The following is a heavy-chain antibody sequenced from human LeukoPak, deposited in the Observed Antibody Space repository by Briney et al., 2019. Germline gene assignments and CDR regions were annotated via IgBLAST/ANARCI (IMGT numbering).Heavy chain of an antibody. CDR2: IYSGGNT. CDR1: GFTVSRNY. Sequence: SGGSLRLSCAASGFTVSRNYMSWVRQAPGKGLEWVSVIYSGGNTYYADFVKGRFTISRDNSKNTLYLQINGLTAEDTAVYYCANLPRGDYWGLGTLVTVSS. J-gene: IGHJ4*02. V-gene: IGHV3-53*01. D-gene: IGHD3-10*01. CDR3: ANLPRGDY.